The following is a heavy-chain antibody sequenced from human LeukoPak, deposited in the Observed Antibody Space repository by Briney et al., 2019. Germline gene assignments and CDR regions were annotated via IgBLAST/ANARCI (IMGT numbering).Heavy chain of an antibody. D-gene: IGHD3-10*01. CDR3: AKDAVRGSGRINWFDS. Sequence: GRSLRLSCAASGFTFSSYAMSWVRQAPGKGLEWVSSISGSGDSTYYADSMKGRFTISRDNSKNTLYLQMSSLRAEDTAVYYCAKDAVRGSGRINWFDSWGQGTLVTVSS. CDR2: ISGSGDST. V-gene: IGHV3-23*01. J-gene: IGHJ5*01. CDR1: GFTFSSYA.